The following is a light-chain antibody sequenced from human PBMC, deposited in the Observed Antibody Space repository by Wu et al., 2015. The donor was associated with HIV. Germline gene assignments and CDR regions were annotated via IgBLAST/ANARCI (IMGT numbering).Light chain of an antibody. CDR3: QQYGSFSLT. V-gene: IGKV3-20*01. CDR2: GAS. CDR1: QSVSSSY. Sequence: EIVLTQSPGTLSLSPGERATLSCRASQSVSSSYLAWYQQKPGQAPRLLIYGASSRATGIPDRFIGSGSGTDFTLAISRLEPEDFAVYYCQQYGSFSLTFGGGTKVEI. J-gene: IGKJ4*01.